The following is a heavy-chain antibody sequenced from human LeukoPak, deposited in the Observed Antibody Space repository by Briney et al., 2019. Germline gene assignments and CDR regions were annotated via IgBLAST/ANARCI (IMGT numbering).Heavy chain of an antibody. CDR1: GYTFTGHY. CDR3: ARFRFDYYDSSGTSNWFDP. V-gene: IGHV1-2*02. D-gene: IGHD3-22*01. J-gene: IGHJ5*02. CDR2: INPNSGGT. Sequence: ASVKVSCKASGYTFTGHYMHWVRQAPGQGLEWMGWINPNSGGTNYAQKFQGRVTMTRDTSISTAYMELSRLRSDDTAVYYCARFRFDYYDSSGTSNWFDPWGQGTLVTVSS.